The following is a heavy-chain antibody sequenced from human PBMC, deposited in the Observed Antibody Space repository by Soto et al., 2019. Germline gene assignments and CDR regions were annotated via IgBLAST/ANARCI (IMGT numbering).Heavy chain of an antibody. D-gene: IGHD2-2*01. CDR1: GDSNSKSY. J-gene: IGHJ4*02. V-gene: IGHV4-59*01. Sequence: PSETLSLTCTVSGDSNSKSYWSWLRQPPGKELEWIGFIFHNGRSLDYNPSFKSRATISIDTSETQFSLQLNSVTAADTAIYYCARYSSASGDPGYCYAYCGQGTPVIGSS. CDR3: ARYSSASGDPGYCYAY. CDR2: IFHNGRS.